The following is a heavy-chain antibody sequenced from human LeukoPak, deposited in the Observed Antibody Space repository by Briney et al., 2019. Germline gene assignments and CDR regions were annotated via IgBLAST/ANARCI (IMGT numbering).Heavy chain of an antibody. Sequence: GRSLRLSCAASGFTFSSYGMHWVRQAPGKGLEWVAVISYDGSNKYYADSVKGRFTISRDNSKNTLYLQMNSLRAEDTAVYYFEGDKVRVRSWTLDSGGRGPLVTAS. CDR3: EGDKVRVRSWTLDS. D-gene: IGHD5-18*01. V-gene: IGHV3-30*03. CDR1: GFTFSSYG. J-gene: IGHJ4*02. CDR2: ISYDGSNK.